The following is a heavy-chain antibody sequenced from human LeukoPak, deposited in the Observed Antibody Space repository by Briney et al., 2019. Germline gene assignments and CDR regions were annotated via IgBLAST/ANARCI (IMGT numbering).Heavy chain of an antibody. CDR1: GGSISGYW. CDR2: IYYSGTT. CDR3: ARGDTRGNDI. D-gene: IGHD1-26*01. V-gene: IGHV4-59*01. J-gene: IGHJ3*02. Sequence: SETLSLTCTVSGGSISGYWCSWIRQPPGKGLEWIGYIYYSGTTNYNPSLNSRVTMSVDTSKSQFSLQLSSVTAADTAVYYCARGDTRGNDIWGQGTIVTVSS.